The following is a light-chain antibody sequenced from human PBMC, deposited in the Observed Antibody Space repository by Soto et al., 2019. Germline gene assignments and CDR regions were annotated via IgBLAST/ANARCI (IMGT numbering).Light chain of an antibody. V-gene: IGKV4-1*01. Sequence: DIVMTQSPDSLAVSLGERATINCKSSQSVFSSSAKWDYLAWFQQKAGQAPKTLIYDTSTREPGVPGRFSGSGSGTEFTLTITNLQAEDVATYYCQQYLSAPLTFGQGTKVEI. J-gene: IGKJ2*01. CDR3: QQYLSAPLT. CDR2: DTS. CDR1: QSVFSSSAKWDY.